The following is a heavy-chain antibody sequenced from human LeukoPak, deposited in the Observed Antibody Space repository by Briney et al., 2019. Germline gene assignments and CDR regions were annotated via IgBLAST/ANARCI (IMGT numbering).Heavy chain of an antibody. CDR1: GGTFSSYA. D-gene: IGHD6-13*01. J-gene: IGHJ4*02. Sequence: SVKVSCKASGGTFSSYAISWVRQAPGQGLEWMGGIIPIFGTASYAQKFQGRVTITADESTSTAYMELSSLRSEDTAVYYCASPPPPIDSSPEVPYYFDYWGQGTLVTVSS. V-gene: IGHV1-69*01. CDR2: IIPIFGTA. CDR3: ASPPPPIDSSPEVPYYFDY.